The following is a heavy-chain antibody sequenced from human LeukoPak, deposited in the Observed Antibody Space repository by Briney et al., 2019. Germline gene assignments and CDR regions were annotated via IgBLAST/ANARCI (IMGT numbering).Heavy chain of an antibody. J-gene: IGHJ4*02. D-gene: IGHD3-9*01. Sequence: PGGSLRLSCAASGFTFSSYAMSWVRQAPGKGLEWVSAISGSGGGTYYADSVKGRFTISRDNSKNTLYLQMNSLRAEDAAVYYCARITIFFVNLNWGQGTLVTVSS. CDR2: ISGSGGGT. CDR1: GFTFSSYA. V-gene: IGHV3-23*01. CDR3: ARITIFFVNLN.